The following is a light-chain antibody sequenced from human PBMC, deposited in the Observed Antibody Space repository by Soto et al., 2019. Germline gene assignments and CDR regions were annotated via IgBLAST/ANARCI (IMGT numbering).Light chain of an antibody. Sequence: EIVLTQSPGTLSLSPGERATLSCRASQSVSSSSLAWYQQKPGRAPRLLIYGASSRATAIPDRFSGSGSGTDFTLTISGLEPEDFAVYYCQHYGNALWTFGQGTKVEVK. CDR3: QHYGNALWT. CDR2: GAS. V-gene: IGKV3-20*01. CDR1: QSVSSSS. J-gene: IGKJ1*01.